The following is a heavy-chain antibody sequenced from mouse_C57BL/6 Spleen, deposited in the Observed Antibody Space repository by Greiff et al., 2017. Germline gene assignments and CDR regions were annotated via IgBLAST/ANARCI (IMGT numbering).Heavy chain of an antibody. V-gene: IGHV1-59*01. Sequence: VQLQQPGAELVRPGTSVKLSCKASGYTFTSYWMHWVKQRPGQGLEWIGVIDPSDSYTNYNQKFKGKATLTVDTSSSTAYMQLSSLTSEDSAVYYCARRFGPITTVVATRAMDYWGQGTSVTVSS. CDR1: GYTFTSYW. J-gene: IGHJ4*01. CDR2: IDPSDSYT. CDR3: ARRFGPITTVVATRAMDY. D-gene: IGHD1-1*01.